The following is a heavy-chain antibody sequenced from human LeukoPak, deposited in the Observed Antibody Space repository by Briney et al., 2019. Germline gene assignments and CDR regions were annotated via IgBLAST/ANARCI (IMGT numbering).Heavy chain of an antibody. Sequence: SQTLSLTRAISGDNVSSNSAAWNWIRQTPSRGLEWLGRTYYRSKWSNDYAVFVKSRISIDPDTSKNQFSLQLNSVTPEDTAVYYCARYYYYGMGVWGQGTTVTVSS. CDR3: ARYYYYGMGV. CDR1: GDNVSSNSAA. V-gene: IGHV6-1*01. CDR2: TYYRSKWSN. J-gene: IGHJ6*02.